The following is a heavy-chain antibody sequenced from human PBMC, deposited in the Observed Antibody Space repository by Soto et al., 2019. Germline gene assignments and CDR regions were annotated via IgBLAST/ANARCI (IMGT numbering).Heavy chain of an antibody. CDR2: IYYSGST. Sequence: QVQLQESGPGLVKPSETLSLTCTVSGGSISSYYWSWIRQPPGKGLEWIGYIYYSGSTKYNPSLKSRVTISVDTSKNQFSLKLSSVTAADTAVSYCARVDDGSGSYFGYWGQGTLVTVSS. D-gene: IGHD3-10*01. J-gene: IGHJ4*02. CDR3: ARVDDGSGSYFGY. V-gene: IGHV4-59*01. CDR1: GGSISSYY.